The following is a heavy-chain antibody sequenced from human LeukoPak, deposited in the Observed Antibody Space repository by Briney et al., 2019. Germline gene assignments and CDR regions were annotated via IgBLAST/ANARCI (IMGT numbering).Heavy chain of an antibody. CDR1: GGSISSGDYY. Sequence: SQTLSLTCTVSGGSISSGDYYWSWLRQPPGQGLEWIVYIYYSGNAYYNPSLQGRITIEVSTTKIPLSLKLSSVAAADPALYSCARSLVSGYNSWYFDLWGRGTLVTVSS. J-gene: IGHJ2*01. CDR3: ARSLVSGYNSWYFDL. CDR2: IYYSGNA. D-gene: IGHD5-12*01. V-gene: IGHV4-30-4*01.